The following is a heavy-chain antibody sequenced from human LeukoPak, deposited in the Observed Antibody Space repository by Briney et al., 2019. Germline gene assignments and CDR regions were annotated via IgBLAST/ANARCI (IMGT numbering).Heavy chain of an antibody. V-gene: IGHV3-23*01. D-gene: IGHD3-3*01. J-gene: IGHJ4*02. CDR2: ISGSIIST. CDR1: GFTFSSYS. Sequence: PGGSLRLSCAASGFTFSSYSMNWVRQAPGKGLEWVSSISGSIISTYYSDSVKGRFTISRDNSKNTMYLEMNRLRAEDTAIYYCAKDVLLDTIFGVVLEYWGQGSLVTVSS. CDR3: AKDVLLDTIFGVVLEY.